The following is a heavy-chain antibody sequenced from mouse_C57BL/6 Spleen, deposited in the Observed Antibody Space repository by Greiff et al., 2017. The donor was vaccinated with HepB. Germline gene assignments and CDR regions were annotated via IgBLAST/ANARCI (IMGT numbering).Heavy chain of an antibody. CDR2: ISYDGSN. CDR1: GYSITSGYY. CDR3: ARDGSGSWFAY. V-gene: IGHV3-6*01. D-gene: IGHD1-1*01. Sequence: DVQLQESGPGLVKPSQSLSLTCSVTGYSITSGYYWNWIRQFPGNKLEWMGYISYDGSNNYNSSLKNRISITRDTSKNQFFLKLNSVTTEDTATYYCARDGSGSWFAYWGQGTLVTVSA. J-gene: IGHJ3*01.